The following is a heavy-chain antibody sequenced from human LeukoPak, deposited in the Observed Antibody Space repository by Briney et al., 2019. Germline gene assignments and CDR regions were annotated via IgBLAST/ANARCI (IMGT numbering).Heavy chain of an antibody. CDR1: GFTFSSYA. J-gene: IGHJ4*02. Sequence: GGSLRLSCAASGFTFSSYAMSWVRQAPGKGLEWVSAISGSGGSTYYADSVKGRFTISRDDAKSSLYLQLNSLRAEDTAVYHCTLVPLGWGQGTLVTVSS. CDR2: ISGSGGST. D-gene: IGHD2-8*02. V-gene: IGHV3-23*01. CDR3: TLVPLG.